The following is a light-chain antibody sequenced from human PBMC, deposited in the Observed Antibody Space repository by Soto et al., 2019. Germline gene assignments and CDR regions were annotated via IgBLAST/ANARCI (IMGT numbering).Light chain of an antibody. CDR3: QQATSFPRLT. CDR1: QDINND. CDR2: AAS. J-gene: IGKJ4*01. Sequence: DIQMTQSPSSLPASVGDRVTITCQASQDINNDLNWYQQKPGKAPKLLIYAASTLQSGVPSRFSGSGSGTDFTLTISGLQPEDFATYYCQQATSFPRLTFGGGTKVDIK. V-gene: IGKV1-12*01.